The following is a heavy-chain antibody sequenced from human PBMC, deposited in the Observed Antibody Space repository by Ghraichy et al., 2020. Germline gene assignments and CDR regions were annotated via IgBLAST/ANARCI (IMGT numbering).Heavy chain of an antibody. J-gene: IGHJ4*02. CDR3: ARGDREVSAYVWDY. Sequence: GGSLRLSCAASGFTFSSCSMHWVRQAPGKGLVWVSHIYSDGSSTNYADSVKGRFTISRDNAKNTLYLQMNSLRAEDTAVYYCARGDREVSAYVWDYWGQGTLVTVSS. CDR1: GFTFSSCS. D-gene: IGHD3-16*01. CDR2: IYSDGSST. V-gene: IGHV3-74*01.